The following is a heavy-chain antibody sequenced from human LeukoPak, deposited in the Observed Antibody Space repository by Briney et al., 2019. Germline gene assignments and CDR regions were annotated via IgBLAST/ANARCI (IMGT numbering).Heavy chain of an antibody. J-gene: IGHJ5*02. Sequence: GGSLRLSCAASGFTFSSYGMHWVRQAPGKGLEWVAFIRYDGSNKYYADSVKGRFTISRDNSKNKLYLQMNSLRAEDTAVYYCAIVGGALRSTSCFQRFDPWGQGTLVTVSS. CDR2: IRYDGSNK. CDR3: AIVGGALRSTSCFQRFDP. CDR1: GFTFSSYG. V-gene: IGHV3-30*02. D-gene: IGHD2-2*01.